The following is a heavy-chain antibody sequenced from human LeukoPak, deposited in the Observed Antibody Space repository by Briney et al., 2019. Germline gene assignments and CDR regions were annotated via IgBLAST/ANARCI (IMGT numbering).Heavy chain of an antibody. CDR2: ISDEGRSK. CDR3: ANRPSDYGDYVSYFDY. Sequence: GGSLRLSCAASGFSFISYGMHWVRQAPGKGLEWVGVISDEGRSKDYADSVKGRFTISRDNSKNTLYLQMNSLRAEDTAVYYCANRPSDYGDYVSYFDYWGQGTLVTVSS. J-gene: IGHJ4*02. D-gene: IGHD4-17*01. CDR1: GFSFISYG. V-gene: IGHV3-30*18.